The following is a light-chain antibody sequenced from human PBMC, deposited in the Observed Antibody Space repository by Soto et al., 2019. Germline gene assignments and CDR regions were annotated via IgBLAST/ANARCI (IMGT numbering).Light chain of an antibody. CDR3: AAWDDSLSGVV. Sequence: QSVLTQPPSASGTPGQRVTISCSGSSSNLGSNFVFWYQQLPGAAPKLLISRNNEWPSGVPARFSGSKSGTSASLAISGLRSEDEADYHCAAWDDSLSGVVFGGGTKLTVL. J-gene: IGLJ3*02. CDR1: SSNLGSNF. CDR2: RNN. V-gene: IGLV1-47*01.